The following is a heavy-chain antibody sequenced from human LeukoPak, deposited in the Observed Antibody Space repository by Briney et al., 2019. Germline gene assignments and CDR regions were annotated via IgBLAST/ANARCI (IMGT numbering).Heavy chain of an antibody. CDR1: GGSFSGYY. Sequence: SETLSLTCAVYGGSFSGYYWSWIRQPPGKGLEWIGEINHSGSTNYNPSLKSRVTISVDTSKNQFSLKLSSVTAADTAVYYCARTSYDSDNYWGQGTLVTVSS. D-gene: IGHD3-22*01. V-gene: IGHV4-34*01. J-gene: IGHJ4*02. CDR3: ARTSYDSDNY. CDR2: INHSGST.